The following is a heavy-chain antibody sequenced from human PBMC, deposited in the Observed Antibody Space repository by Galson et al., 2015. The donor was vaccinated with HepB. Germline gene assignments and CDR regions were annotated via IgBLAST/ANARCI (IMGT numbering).Heavy chain of an antibody. V-gene: IGHV6-1*01. CDR3: ARDLALTGDLDY. CDR1: GDSVSSQSAA. J-gene: IGHJ4*02. Sequence: CAISGDSVSSQSAAWNWVRQSPSRGLEWLGRTYYRSKWSTDYAVSVKSRIIINPDTSKNQFSLQLNSVTPEDTAIYYCARDLALTGDLDYWGQGTLVTVSS. D-gene: IGHD3-9*01. CDR2: TYYRSKWST.